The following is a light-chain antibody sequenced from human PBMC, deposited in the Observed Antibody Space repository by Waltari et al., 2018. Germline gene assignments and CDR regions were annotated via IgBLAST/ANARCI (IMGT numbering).Light chain of an antibody. V-gene: IGLV3-19*01. CDR1: SLRSYY. CDR3: HSRDASGVAGS. Sequence: SSELTQDPAVSVAMGQTVRITCQGDSLRSYYASCYQQRPGQAPILVIYDKNNRPSGVPDRVSGSSSHNTGSLTITGAQAEDEASYYCHSRDASGVAGSFGGGTKLTVL. J-gene: IGLJ2*01. CDR2: DKN.